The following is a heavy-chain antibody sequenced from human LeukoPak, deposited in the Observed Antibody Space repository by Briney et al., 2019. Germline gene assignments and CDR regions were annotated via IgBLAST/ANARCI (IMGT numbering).Heavy chain of an antibody. Sequence: SETLSLTCTVSGGSISSHYWSWIRQPPGKGLEWIGYIYYSGTTNYNPSLKSRVTISVDTSKNQFSLKLSSVTAADTAVYYCARGSHYYGMDVWGQGTTVTVSS. CDR1: GGSISSHY. J-gene: IGHJ6*02. V-gene: IGHV4-59*08. CDR3: ARGSHYYGMDV. CDR2: IYYSGTT.